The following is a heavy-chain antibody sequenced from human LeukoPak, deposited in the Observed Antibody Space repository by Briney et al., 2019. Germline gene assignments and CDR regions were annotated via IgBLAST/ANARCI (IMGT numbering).Heavy chain of an antibody. J-gene: IGHJ4*02. CDR1: GFTFSSYE. CDR3: ATFIDY. CDR2: ISASGGTI. Sequence: GGSLRLSCAASGFTFSSYEMNWVRQAPGKGLEWVSHISASGGTIYYADSVEGRFTISRDNVKNSVYLQMNNLRVEDTAVYYCATFIDYWGQGTLVTVSS. V-gene: IGHV3-48*03.